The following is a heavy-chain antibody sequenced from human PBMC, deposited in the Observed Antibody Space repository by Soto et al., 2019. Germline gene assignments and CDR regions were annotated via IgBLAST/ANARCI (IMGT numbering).Heavy chain of an antibody. Sequence: PGGSLRLSCAASGFTFSSYWMHWVRQAPGKGLVWVSRINGDGSSTNYADSVKGRFTISRDNAKNTLYLQMSSLRAEDTAVYYCAKPYYEFWSGYYTNWFDPWGQGILVTVSS. J-gene: IGHJ5*02. CDR1: GFTFSSYW. CDR3: AKPYYEFWSGYYTNWFDP. D-gene: IGHD3-3*01. CDR2: INGDGSST. V-gene: IGHV3-74*01.